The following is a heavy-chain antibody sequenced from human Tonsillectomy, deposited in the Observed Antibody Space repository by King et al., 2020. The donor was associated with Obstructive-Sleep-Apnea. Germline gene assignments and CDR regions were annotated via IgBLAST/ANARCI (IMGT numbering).Heavy chain of an antibody. Sequence: VQLVESGGGVVQPGRSLRLSCAASGFTFSSYAMHWVRQAPGKGLEWVAVISYDGSNKYYADSVKGRFTISRDNSKNTLYLQMNSLRVEDTAVYYCARITPYYDFWSGYCDYWGQGTLVTVSS. J-gene: IGHJ4*02. V-gene: IGHV3-30*04. D-gene: IGHD3-3*01. CDR3: ARITPYYDFWSGYCDY. CDR1: GFTFSSYA. CDR2: ISYDGSNK.